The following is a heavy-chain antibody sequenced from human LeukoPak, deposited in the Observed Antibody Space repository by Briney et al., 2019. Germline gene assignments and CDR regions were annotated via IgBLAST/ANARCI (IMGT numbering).Heavy chain of an antibody. D-gene: IGHD6-13*01. J-gene: IGHJ4*02. V-gene: IGHV3-23*01. CDR2: ISGSGGST. CDR3: AKDALNRIAAAGYFDY. CDR1: GFTFSSYA. Sequence: GGSLRLSCAASGFTFSSYAMSWVRQAPGKGLEWVSAISGSGGSTYYADSVKGRFTISRDNSKNTLYLQMNSLRAEDTAVYYCAKDALNRIAAAGYFDYWGQGTLVTVSS.